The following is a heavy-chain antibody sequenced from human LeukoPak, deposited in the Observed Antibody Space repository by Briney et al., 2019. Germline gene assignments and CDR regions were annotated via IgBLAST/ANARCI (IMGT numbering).Heavy chain of an antibody. CDR1: GYTLSSHG. D-gene: IGHD3-16*01. Sequence: GGSLRLSCAASGYTLSSHGMTWVRQAPGKGLEWVSTINGAGDNTNYAETVKGRFTISRDNSKNTVYLQMNSLRAEDTAIYYCAKVTVCYGCYFDYWGQGTLVTVSS. V-gene: IGHV3-23*01. CDR2: INGAGDNT. J-gene: IGHJ4*02. CDR3: AKVTVCYGCYFDY.